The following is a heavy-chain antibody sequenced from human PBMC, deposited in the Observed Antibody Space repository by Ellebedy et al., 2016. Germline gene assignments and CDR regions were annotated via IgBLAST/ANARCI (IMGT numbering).Heavy chain of an antibody. CDR1: GYTFTGYY. CDR2: INPNSGGT. V-gene: IGHV1-2*02. Sequence: ASVKVSCXASGYTFTGYYMHWVRQAPGQGLEWMGWINPNSGGTNYAQKFQGRVTMTRDTSISTAYMELSRLRSDDTAVYYCARALTDIVVVPAAIKGGWYFDLWGRGTLVTVSS. D-gene: IGHD2-2*02. J-gene: IGHJ2*01. CDR3: ARALTDIVVVPAAIKGGWYFDL.